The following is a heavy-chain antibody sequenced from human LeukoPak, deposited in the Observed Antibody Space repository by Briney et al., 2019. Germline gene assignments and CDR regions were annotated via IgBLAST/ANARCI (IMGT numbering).Heavy chain of an antibody. Sequence: GGSLRLSCAASGFIFSSYWMSWVRQAPGKGLEWVADIKQDGSEKYYVDSVKGRFTISRDTAKKSLYLQMNSLRAEDTAVYYCARDLTVGATFDYWGQGTLVTVSS. J-gene: IGHJ4*02. CDR1: GFIFSSYW. V-gene: IGHV3-7*01. CDR2: IKQDGSEK. D-gene: IGHD1-26*01. CDR3: ARDLTVGATFDY.